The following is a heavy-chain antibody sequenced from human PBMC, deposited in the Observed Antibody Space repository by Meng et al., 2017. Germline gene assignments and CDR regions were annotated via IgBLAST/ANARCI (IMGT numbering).Heavy chain of an antibody. J-gene: IGHJ4*02. CDR2: IYYSGST. CDR3: ARGSRGPTMVRGVVFKV. CDR1: GGSISSYY. D-gene: IGHD3-10*01. Sequence: SETLSLTCTVSGGSISSYYWSWIRQPPGKGLEWIGYIYYSGSTNYNPSLKSRVTISVDTSKNQFSLKLSSVTAADTAVYYCARGSRGPTMVRGVVFKVWGQGTLVTVSS. V-gene: IGHV4-59*12.